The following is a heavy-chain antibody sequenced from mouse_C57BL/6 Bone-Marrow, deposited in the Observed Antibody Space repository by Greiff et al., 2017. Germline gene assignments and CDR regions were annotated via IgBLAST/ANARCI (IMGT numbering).Heavy chain of an antibody. V-gene: IGHV1-81*01. J-gene: IGHJ4*01. CDR2: IYPRSGNT. CDR1: GYTFTSYG. Sequence: QVQLQQSGAELARPGASVKLSCKASGYTFTSYGISWVKQRTGQGLEWIGEIYPRSGNTYYNEKFKGKATLTADKSSSTAYMELRSLTSEYSAVYFCARWGYCYYYAMDYWGQGTAVTVSS. CDR3: ARWGYCYYYAMDY. D-gene: IGHD2-3*01.